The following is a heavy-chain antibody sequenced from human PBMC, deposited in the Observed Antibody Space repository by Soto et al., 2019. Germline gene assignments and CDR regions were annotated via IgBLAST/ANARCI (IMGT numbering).Heavy chain of an antibody. Sequence: ASVKVSYKFSGYPLTELSIHLVRQAPGKGLEWMGGFDPEDGETIYAQKFQGRVTMTEDTSTDTAYMELSSLRSEDTAVYYCATAGAMATIFHYWGQGTMVTVSS. CDR2: FDPEDGET. CDR1: GYPLTELS. D-gene: IGHD5-12*01. CDR3: ATAGAMATIFHY. V-gene: IGHV1-24*01. J-gene: IGHJ4*02.